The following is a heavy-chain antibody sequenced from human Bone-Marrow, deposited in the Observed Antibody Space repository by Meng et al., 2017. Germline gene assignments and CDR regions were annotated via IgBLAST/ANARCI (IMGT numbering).Heavy chain of an antibody. Sequence: QVQLVQSWAEVKKPGASVKVSCKASGYTFTSYAMHWVRQAPGQRLEWMGWINAGNGNTKYSQKFQGRVTITRDTSASTAYMERSSLRSEDTAVYYCARRTAVSGMTFDYWGQGTLVTVSS. J-gene: IGHJ4*02. V-gene: IGHV1-3*01. CDR3: ARRTAVSGMTFDY. D-gene: IGHD4-17*01. CDR1: GYTFTSYA. CDR2: INAGNGNT.